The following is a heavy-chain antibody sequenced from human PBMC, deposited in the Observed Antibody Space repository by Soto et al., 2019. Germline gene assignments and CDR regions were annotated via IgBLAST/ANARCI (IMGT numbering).Heavy chain of an antibody. V-gene: IGHV3-23*01. CDR3: AKVFSVSRYYYYYGMDV. CDR2: ISGSGGST. CDR1: GFTFSSYA. D-gene: IGHD1-20*01. Sequence: GGSLRLSCAASGFTFSSYAMSWVRQAPGKGLEWVSAISGSGGSTYYADSVKGRFTISRDNSKNTLYLQMNSLRAEDTAVYYCAKVFSVSRYYYYYGMDVWGQGTTVTV. J-gene: IGHJ6*02.